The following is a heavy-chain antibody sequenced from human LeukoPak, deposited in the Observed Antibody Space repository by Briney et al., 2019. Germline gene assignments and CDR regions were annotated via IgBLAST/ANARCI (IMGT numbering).Heavy chain of an antibody. D-gene: IGHD2-15*01. CDR1: GGSISSSNW. J-gene: IGHJ4*02. CDR3: ARHEVIVVVVAAFDY. V-gene: IGHV4-4*02. CDR2: IYHSGST. Sequence: SETLSLTCAVSGGSISSSNWWSWVRQPPGKGLEWIGEIYHSGSTNYNPSLKSRVTISVDTSKNQFSLKLSSVTAADTAVYYCARHEVIVVVVAAFDYWGQGTLVTVSS.